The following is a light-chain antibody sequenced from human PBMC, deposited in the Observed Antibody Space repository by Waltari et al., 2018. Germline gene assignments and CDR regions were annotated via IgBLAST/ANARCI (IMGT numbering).Light chain of an antibody. J-gene: IGKJ1*01. CDR1: QSVTSR. V-gene: IGKV3D-20*02. CDR3: QQERNWLWT. CDR2: DTS. Sequence: EIILRQSPDTLSLSPGERATLSCRASQSVTSRLAWYQQKPGQAPRLLLYDTSFRATGIPDRFSGSGSGTDFTLTISSLEPEDVAVYFCQQERNWLWTFDQGTKVEIK.